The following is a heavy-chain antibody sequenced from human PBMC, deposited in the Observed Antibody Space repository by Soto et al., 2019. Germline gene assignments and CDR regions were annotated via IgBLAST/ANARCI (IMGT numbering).Heavy chain of an antibody. D-gene: IGHD3-9*01. J-gene: IGHJ4*02. V-gene: IGHV3-30*18. CDR3: AKDDRPLRSFDWLLSSFDY. CDR2: ISYDGSNK. Sequence: QVQLVESGGGVVQPGRSLRLSCAASGFTFSSYGMHWVRQAPGKGLEWVAVISYDGSNKYYADSVKGRFTISRDNSKNTLYLQMNSLRAEDTAVYYCAKDDRPLRSFDWLLSSFDYWGQGTLVTVSS. CDR1: GFTFSSYG.